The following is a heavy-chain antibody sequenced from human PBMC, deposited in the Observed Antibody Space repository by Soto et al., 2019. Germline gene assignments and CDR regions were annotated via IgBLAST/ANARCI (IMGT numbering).Heavy chain of an antibody. CDR2: INSDGSST. CDR1: GFTFSSYW. D-gene: IGHD6-13*01. J-gene: IGHJ6*02. V-gene: IGHV3-74*01. CDR3: ARDSIAAGLLGNYYYYGMDV. Sequence: GSLRLSCAASGFTFSSYWMHWVRQAPGKGLVWVSRINSDGSSTSYADSVKGRFTISRDNAKNTLYLQMNSLRAEDTAVYYCARDSIAAGLLGNYYYYGMDVWGQGTTVTVSS.